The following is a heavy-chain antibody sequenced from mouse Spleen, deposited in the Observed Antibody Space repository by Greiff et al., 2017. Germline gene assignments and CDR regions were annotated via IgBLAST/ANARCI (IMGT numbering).Heavy chain of an antibody. CDR3: ARVGGNYYFGY. CDR2: INPSTGGT. CDR1: GYSFTGYY. J-gene: IGHJ2*01. Sequence: EVQLQQSGPELVKPGASVKISCKASGYSFTGYYMNWVKQSPEKSLEWIGEINPSTGGTTYNQKFKAKATLTVDKSSSTAYMQLKSLTSEDSAVYYWARVGGNYYFGYWGQGTTLTVSS. D-gene: IGHD2-1*01. V-gene: IGHV1-42*01.